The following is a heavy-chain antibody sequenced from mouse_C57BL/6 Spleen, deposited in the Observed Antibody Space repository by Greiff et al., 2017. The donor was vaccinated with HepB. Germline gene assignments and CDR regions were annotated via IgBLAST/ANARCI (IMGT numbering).Heavy chain of an antibody. V-gene: IGHV5-4*03. CDR1: GFTFSSYA. Sequence: EVKLMESGGGLVKPGGSLKLSCAASGFTFSSYAMSWVRQTPEKRLEWVATISDGGSYTYYPDNVKGRFTISRDNAKNNLYLQMSHLKSEDTAMYYCAKDYGSSSWAWFAYWGQGTLVTVSA. D-gene: IGHD1-1*01. CDR2: ISDGGSYT. J-gene: IGHJ3*01. CDR3: AKDYGSSSWAWFAY.